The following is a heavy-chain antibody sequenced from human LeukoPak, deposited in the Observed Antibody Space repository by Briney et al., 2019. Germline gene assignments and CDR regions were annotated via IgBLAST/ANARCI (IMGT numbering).Heavy chain of an antibody. D-gene: IGHD3-10*01. J-gene: IGHJ6*03. CDR2: IYTSGST. V-gene: IGHV4-4*07. CDR3: ARDQYDYYGSGSLPGYMDV. CDR1: GGSISSYY. Sequence: SETLSLTCTVSGGSISSYYWSWIRQPAGKGLEWIGRIYTSGSTNYNPSLKSRVTMSVDTSKNQFSLKLSSVTAADTAMYYCARDQYDYYGSGSLPGYMDVWGKGTTVTVSS.